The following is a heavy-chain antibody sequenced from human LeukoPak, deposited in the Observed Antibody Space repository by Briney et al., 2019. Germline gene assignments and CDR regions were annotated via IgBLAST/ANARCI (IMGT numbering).Heavy chain of an antibody. CDR2: ISDSGGST. CDR3: AKVKGGQLPDAFDI. D-gene: IGHD2-15*01. V-gene: IGHV3-23*01. CDR1: GFTFSNYV. J-gene: IGHJ3*02. Sequence: PGGSLRLSCAASGFTFSNYVMSWVRQAPGKGLEWVSAISDSGGSTNYADSVKGRFTISRDNSKNTLYLQMNSLRAEDTAVYYCAKVKGGQLPDAFDIWGQGTMVTVSS.